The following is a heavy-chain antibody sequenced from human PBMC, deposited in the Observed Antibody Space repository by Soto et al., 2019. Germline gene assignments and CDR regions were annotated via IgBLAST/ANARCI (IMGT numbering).Heavy chain of an antibody. CDR1: GYIFTSYG. J-gene: IGHJ4*02. CDR3: ARGAFDYGSESDYNTPCDY. V-gene: IGHV1-18*04. D-gene: IGHD3-10*01. CDR2: IGLYIHNT. Sequence: QVQLVQSGAEVKKPGASVKVSCKASGYIFTSYGINWLRQAPGQGLAWLGWIGLYIHNTNYAQKFQGRVTITTDTSTSTVYMELRSRTSDDTAVYYCARGAFDYGSESDYNTPCDYWGQGTLVTVAS.